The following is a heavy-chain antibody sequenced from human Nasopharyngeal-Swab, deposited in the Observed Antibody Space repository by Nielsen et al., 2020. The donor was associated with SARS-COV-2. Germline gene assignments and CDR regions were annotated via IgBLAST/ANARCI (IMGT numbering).Heavy chain of an antibody. D-gene: IGHD2-2*01. CDR1: GFTFSGSA. Sequence: GESLKISCAASGFTFSGSAMHWVRQASGKGLEWVGRIRSKANSYATAYAASVKGRFTISRDDSKNTAYLQMNSLKTEDTAVYYCTRPIYCSSTSCSDVWGKGTTVIVSS. CDR3: TRPIYCSSTSCSDV. J-gene: IGHJ6*04. V-gene: IGHV3-73*01. CDR2: IRSKANSYAT.